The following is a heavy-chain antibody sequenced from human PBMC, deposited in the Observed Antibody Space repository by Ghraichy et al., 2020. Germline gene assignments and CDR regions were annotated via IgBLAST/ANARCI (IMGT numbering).Heavy chain of an antibody. D-gene: IGHD5-18*01. Sequence: SETLSLTCTVSGGSISSSFYYWGWIRQPPGKGLEWIGSIYYSESASYNPSLKSRVTISVDTSKNQFSLKVTSVTAADTAVYYCASHLRGYNYGSLPEYWGQGTPVTV. J-gene: IGHJ4*02. CDR2: IYYSESA. CDR1: GGSISSSFYY. V-gene: IGHV4-39*01. CDR3: ASHLRGYNYGSLPEY.